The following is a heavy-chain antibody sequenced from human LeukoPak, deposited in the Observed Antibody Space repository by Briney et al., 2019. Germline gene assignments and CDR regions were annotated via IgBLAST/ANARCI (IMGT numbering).Heavy chain of an antibody. D-gene: IGHD6-13*01. Sequence: SETLSLTCTVSGGSISSYYWSWIQQPAGKGLEWIGRIYTSGSTNYNPSLKSRVTMSVDTSKNQFSLKLSSVTAADTAVYYCARQPSYSSSWYYYYYGMDVWGQGTTVTVSS. CDR1: GGSISSYY. CDR2: IYTSGST. V-gene: IGHV4-4*07. J-gene: IGHJ6*02. CDR3: ARQPSYSSSWYYYYYGMDV.